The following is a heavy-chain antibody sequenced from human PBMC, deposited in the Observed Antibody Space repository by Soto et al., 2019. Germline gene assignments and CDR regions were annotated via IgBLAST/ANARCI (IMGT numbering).Heavy chain of an antibody. Sequence: SETLSLTCAVSGGSISGYYWSWIRRPPGKGLEWIGYMYNSGSTVYNPPFKSRVTISVDTYKNQFSLKLSSVTAADTAVYYCARRYGGAVDYWGQGTLVTVSS. CDR2: MYNSGST. D-gene: IGHD3-10*01. V-gene: IGHV4-59*08. CDR3: ARRYGGAVDY. CDR1: GGSISGYY. J-gene: IGHJ4*02.